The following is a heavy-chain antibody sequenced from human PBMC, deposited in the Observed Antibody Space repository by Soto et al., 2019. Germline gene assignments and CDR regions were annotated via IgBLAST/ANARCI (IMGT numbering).Heavy chain of an antibody. D-gene: IGHD7-27*01. J-gene: IGHJ4*02. Sequence: ASVKVSCKASGGTFSSYAISWVRQAPGQGLEWMGGIIPIFGTANYAQKFQGRVTITADTSTTTAYMELSSLRSEDTAVYYCARSPGNWGFDYWGLGTLVTVSS. CDR2: IIPIFGTA. V-gene: IGHV1-69*06. CDR1: GGTFSSYA. CDR3: ARSPGNWGFDY.